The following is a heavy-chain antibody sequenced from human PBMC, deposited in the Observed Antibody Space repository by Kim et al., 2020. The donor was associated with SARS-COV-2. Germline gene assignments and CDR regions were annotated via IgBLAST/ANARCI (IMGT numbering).Heavy chain of an antibody. V-gene: IGHV3-33*05. CDR1: GFTFSSYS. J-gene: IGHJ4*01. CDR3: ARAGSYYKEREDFDY. CDR2: ISYDGSNK. Sequence: GGSLRLSCAASGFTFSSYSMHWVRQAPGKGLEWVAVISYDGSNKYYADSVKGRFTISRDNSKNTLYLQMNSLRAEDTAVYYCARAGSYYKEREDFDYWG. D-gene: IGHD3-10*01.